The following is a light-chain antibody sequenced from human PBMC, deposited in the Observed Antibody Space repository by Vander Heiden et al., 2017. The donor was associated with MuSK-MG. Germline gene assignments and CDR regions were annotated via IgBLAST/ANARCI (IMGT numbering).Light chain of an antibody. CDR3: QQDDSLPIT. CDR2: DAS. J-gene: IGKJ4*01. Sequence: DIQMTQSPSSLAASVGDRVTITCQASQDIDNYLNWYQQKPGKAPKVLIFDASNLEIGVPSRFSGSGSGVNFTFTISSLQPEDFATYYCQQDDSLPITYGRGTKLEIK. V-gene: IGKV1-33*01. CDR1: QDIDNY.